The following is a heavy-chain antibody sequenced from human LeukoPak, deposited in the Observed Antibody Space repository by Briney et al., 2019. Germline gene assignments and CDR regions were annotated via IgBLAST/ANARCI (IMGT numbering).Heavy chain of an antibody. CDR2: MNPNSGNT. J-gene: IGHJ4*02. CDR1: GYTFTSHD. Sequence: ASVKVSCKASGYTFTSHDINWVRQATGQGLEWMGWMNPNSGNTGYAQKFQGRVTMTRNTSISTAYMELSSLRSEDTAVYYCARGGISALRFLEWLLYGYWGQGTLVTVSS. D-gene: IGHD3-3*01. CDR3: ARGGISALRFLEWLLYGY. V-gene: IGHV1-8*01.